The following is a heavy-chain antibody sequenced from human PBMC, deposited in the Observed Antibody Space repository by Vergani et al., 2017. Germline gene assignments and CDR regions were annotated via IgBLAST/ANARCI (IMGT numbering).Heavy chain of an antibody. D-gene: IGHD3-9*01. CDR2: ISSSGSTI. J-gene: IGHJ3*02. Sequence: EVQLVESGGGLVQPGGSLRLSCAASGFTFSSYEMNWVRQAPGKGLEWVSYISSSGSTIYYADSVKGRFTISRDNAKNSLYLQMNSLRAEDTAVYYCARFGYYDILTGSNDAFDIWGQGTMVTVSS. CDR3: ARFGYYDILTGSNDAFDI. CDR1: GFTFSSYE. V-gene: IGHV3-48*03.